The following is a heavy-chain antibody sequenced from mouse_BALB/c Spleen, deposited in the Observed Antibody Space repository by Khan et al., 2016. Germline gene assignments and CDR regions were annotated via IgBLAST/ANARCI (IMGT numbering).Heavy chain of an antibody. D-gene: IGHD2-3*01. CDR3: MRYDGYYWYFDV. J-gene: IGHJ1*01. Sequence: EVQLLETGGGLVQPGGSRGLSCEGSGFTFSGFWMSWVRQTPGKTLEWFGDINSDGSAINYAPSIKDRFTIFRDNDKSTLYLQMSNVRSEDTATYFCMRYDGYYWYFDVWVAGTTVTVSS. V-gene: IGHV11-2*02. CDR2: INSDGSAI. CDR1: GFTFSGFW.